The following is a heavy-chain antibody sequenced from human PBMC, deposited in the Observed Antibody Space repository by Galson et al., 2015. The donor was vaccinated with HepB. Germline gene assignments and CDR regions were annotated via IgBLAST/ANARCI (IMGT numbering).Heavy chain of an antibody. D-gene: IGHD2-2*01. CDR1: GFTFSSYS. J-gene: IGHJ6*02. V-gene: IGHV3-21*01. CDR3: ARHDCSSTSCYVSYYYYYGMDV. Sequence: SLRLSCAASGFTFSSYSMNWVRQAPGKGLEWVSSISSSSSYIYYADSVKGRFTISRDNAKNSLYLQMNSLRAEDTAVYYCARHDCSSTSCYVSYYYYYGMDVWGQGTTVTVSS. CDR2: ISSSSSYI.